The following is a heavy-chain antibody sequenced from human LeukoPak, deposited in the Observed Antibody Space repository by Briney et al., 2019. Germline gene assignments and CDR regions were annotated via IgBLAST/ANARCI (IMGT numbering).Heavy chain of an antibody. D-gene: IGHD3-16*01. CDR1: GFTFSSYT. V-gene: IGHV3-21*01. CDR3: ARDMGGGSNYFDY. J-gene: IGHJ4*02. CDR2: ISSSSNYI. Sequence: GGSLRLSCAASGFTFSSYTMNWVRQAPGRGLEWVSSISSSSNYIYYADSVKGRFTISRDNAKNSLYLQMNSLRAEDTALYYCARDMGGGSNYFDYWGQGTLVTVSS.